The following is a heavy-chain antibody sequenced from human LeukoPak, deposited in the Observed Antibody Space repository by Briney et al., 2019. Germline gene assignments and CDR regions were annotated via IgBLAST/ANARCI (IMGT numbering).Heavy chain of an antibody. V-gene: IGHV4-38-2*02. D-gene: IGHD6-19*01. CDR3: ARERGSSGWYRTDY. J-gene: IGHJ4*02. CDR2: LYHSGT. Sequence: SETLSLTCTVSGYSISSVDYWGWIRQPPGKGLEWIGGLYHSGTYYNPSLKSRVTISVDTSKNQFSLKLSSVTAADTAVYYCARERGSSGWYRTDYWGQGTLVTVSS. CDR1: GYSISSVDY.